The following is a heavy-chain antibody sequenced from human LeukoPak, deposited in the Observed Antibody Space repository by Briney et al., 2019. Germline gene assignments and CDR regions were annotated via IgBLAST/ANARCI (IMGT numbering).Heavy chain of an antibody. D-gene: IGHD6-13*01. CDR2: INHSGST. CDR3: ARGLGYSSFNWFDP. Sequence: PSETLSLTCAVYGGSFSGYYWSWIRQPPGKGLEWIGEINHSGSTNYNPSLKSRVTISVDTSKNQFSPKLSSVTAADTAVYYCARGLGYSSFNWFDPWGQGTLVTVSS. CDR1: GGSFSGYY. V-gene: IGHV4-34*01. J-gene: IGHJ5*02.